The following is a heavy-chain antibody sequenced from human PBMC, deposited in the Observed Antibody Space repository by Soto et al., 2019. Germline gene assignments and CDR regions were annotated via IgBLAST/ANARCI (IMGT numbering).Heavy chain of an antibody. Sequence: GGSLRLSCAASGFTFSTYSMNWVRQAPGKGLEWVSSISGSGNYAHYADFLRGRFTISRDNAKTSLYLQMNSLRAEDTAVYYCAREGINNYNEYYFDSWGQGTVVTVSS. CDR3: AREGINNYNEYYFDS. J-gene: IGHJ4*02. CDR1: GFTFSTYS. D-gene: IGHD4-4*01. V-gene: IGHV3-21*01. CDR2: ISGSGNYA.